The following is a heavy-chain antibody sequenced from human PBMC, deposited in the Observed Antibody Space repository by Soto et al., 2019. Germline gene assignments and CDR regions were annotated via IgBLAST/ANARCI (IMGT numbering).Heavy chain of an antibody. V-gene: IGHV4-30-4*01. CDR2: FYYRGST. Sequence: SETLSLTSTVSGGSISSGDYNWSCIRQPPGKGLEWIGYFYYRGSTYYNPSLKSRVTISVDTSKNQFSLKLSSVTAADTAVYYCARLTDIYLTSGYWYFDLWGRGTLVTVCS. CDR3: ARLTDIYLTSGYWYFDL. J-gene: IGHJ2*01. D-gene: IGHD2-15*01. CDR1: GGSISSGDYN.